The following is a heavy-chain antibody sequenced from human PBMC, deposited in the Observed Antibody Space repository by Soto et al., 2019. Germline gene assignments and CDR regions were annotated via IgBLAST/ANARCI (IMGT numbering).Heavy chain of an antibody. CDR3: TRHSGARGY. D-gene: IGHD4-17*01. CDR2: IRSKANSYAT. V-gene: IGHV3-73*02. Sequence: EVQLVESGGGLVQPGGSLKLSCAASGFTFSGSAMHWVRQASGKGLEWVGRIRSKANSYATAYAASVKGRFTISRDDSKNTAYLQMKGLKTEDTAVYYCTRHSGARGYWGQGTLVTVSS. CDR1: GFTFSGSA. J-gene: IGHJ4*02.